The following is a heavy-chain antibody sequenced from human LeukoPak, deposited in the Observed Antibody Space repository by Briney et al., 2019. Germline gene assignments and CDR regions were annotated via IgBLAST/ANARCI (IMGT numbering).Heavy chain of an antibody. CDR3: ARALGGSYFLYNWFDP. V-gene: IGHV1-18*01. CDR2: ISAYNGNT. J-gene: IGHJ5*02. D-gene: IGHD1-26*01. CDR1: GYTFTSYG. Sequence: ASVKVSCKASGYTFTSYGISWVRQAPGQGLEWMGWISAYNGNTNYAQKVQGRVTMTTDTSTSTAYMELRSLRSDDTAVYYCARALGGSYFLYNWFDPWGQGTLVTVSS.